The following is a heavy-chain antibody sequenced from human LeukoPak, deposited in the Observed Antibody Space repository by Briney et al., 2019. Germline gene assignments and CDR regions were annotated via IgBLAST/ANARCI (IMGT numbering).Heavy chain of an antibody. CDR3: ARLRSLGSSGYYYMDV. V-gene: IGHV4-38-2*01. CDR2: IYHSGST. D-gene: IGHD6-6*01. Sequence: SETLSLTCAVSGYSISSGYYWGWIRQPPGKGLEWIGSIYHSGSTYYNPPLKSRVTISVDTSKNQFSLKLSSVTAADTAVYYCARLRSLGSSGYYYMDVWGKGTTVTVSS. CDR1: GYSISSGYY. J-gene: IGHJ6*03.